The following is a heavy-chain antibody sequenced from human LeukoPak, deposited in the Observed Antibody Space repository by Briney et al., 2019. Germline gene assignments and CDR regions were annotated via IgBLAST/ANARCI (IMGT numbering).Heavy chain of an antibody. J-gene: IGHJ6*03. Sequence: SETLSLTCTVSGGSISSYYWSWIRKPPGKGLEWIGYIYYSGSTNYNPSLKSRVTISVDTSTNQFSLKLSSVTAADTAVYYCARAEFQYYYGSGSYSYPYYYYYMDVWGKGTTVTISS. D-gene: IGHD3-10*01. CDR3: ARAEFQYYYGSGSYSYPYYYYYMDV. CDR2: IYYSGST. CDR1: GGSISSYY. V-gene: IGHV4-59*01.